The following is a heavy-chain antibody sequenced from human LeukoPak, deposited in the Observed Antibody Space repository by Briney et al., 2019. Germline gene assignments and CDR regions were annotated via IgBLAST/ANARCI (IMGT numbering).Heavy chain of an antibody. V-gene: IGHV1-2*02. CDR2: INPNSGGT. Sequence: GASVKVSCKASGYTFTGYYMHWVRQAPGQGLEWMGWINPNSGGTNYAQKFQGRVTMTRDTSISTAYMELSRLRSDDTAVYYCARDQRFLEWSSYYYGMDVWGQGTTVTVSS. J-gene: IGHJ6*02. D-gene: IGHD3-3*01. CDR1: GYTFTGYY. CDR3: ARDQRFLEWSSYYYGMDV.